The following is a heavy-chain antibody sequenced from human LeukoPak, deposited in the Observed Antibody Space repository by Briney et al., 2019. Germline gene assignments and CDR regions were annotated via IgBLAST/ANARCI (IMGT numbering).Heavy chain of an antibody. D-gene: IGHD2-2*02. CDR2: ISSSSSTI. CDR1: GFTFSSYS. V-gene: IGHV3-48*01. Sequence: GGSLRLSCAASGFTFSSYSMNWVRQAPGKGLEWVSYISSSSSTIYYADSVKGRFTISRDNAKNSLYLQMNSLRAEDTAVYYWATDRSIDTPDWFDPGGQGTLVTVSS. J-gene: IGHJ5*02. CDR3: ATDRSIDTPDWFDP.